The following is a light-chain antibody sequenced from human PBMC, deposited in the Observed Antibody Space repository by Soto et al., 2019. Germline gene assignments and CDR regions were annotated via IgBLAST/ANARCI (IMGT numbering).Light chain of an antibody. CDR2: DVS. CDR1: SSDVGGYNY. J-gene: IGLJ2*01. V-gene: IGLV2-14*01. CDR3: SSYTSSSTLGHVV. Sequence: QSVLTQPASVSGSPGQSITISCTGTSSDVGGYNYVSWYQQHPGKAPKLMIYDVSNRASGVSNRFSGSKSGNTASLTISGLQAEDEADYYCSSYTSSSTLGHVVFGGGTKLTVL.